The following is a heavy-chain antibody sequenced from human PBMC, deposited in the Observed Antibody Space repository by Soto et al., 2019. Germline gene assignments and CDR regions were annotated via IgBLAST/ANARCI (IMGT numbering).Heavy chain of an antibody. Sequence: QVQLVQSGTEVKKPGASVKVSCKASGYTFTSYALSWVRHAPGQGLEWMGWISTYNGNTNYAQNLQGRGTMTTYISTNTAYMELRSLRSDGTGVYYCARVVGGIPVAGSWNWFDPWGQGTLVTVSS. V-gene: IGHV1-18*04. CDR3: ARVVGGIPVAGSWNWFDP. D-gene: IGHD6-19*01. CDR1: GYTFTSYA. CDR2: ISTYNGNT. J-gene: IGHJ5*02.